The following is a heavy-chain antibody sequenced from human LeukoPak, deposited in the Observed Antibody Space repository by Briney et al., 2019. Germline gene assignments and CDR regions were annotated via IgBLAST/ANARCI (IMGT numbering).Heavy chain of an antibody. J-gene: IGHJ3*01. CDR1: GFTFNTYG. CDR3: ARTIYYYESTSYFSDAFDV. CDR2: ISYDGKNK. D-gene: IGHD3-22*01. Sequence: GGSLRLSCAASGFTFNTYGMHWVRQAPGRGLEWVAVISYDGKNKYYADSVKGRFTISRDDAKNSLYLEMDSLRAEDTAVYYCARTIYYYESTSYFSDAFDVWGQGTMVTVSS. V-gene: IGHV3-30*03.